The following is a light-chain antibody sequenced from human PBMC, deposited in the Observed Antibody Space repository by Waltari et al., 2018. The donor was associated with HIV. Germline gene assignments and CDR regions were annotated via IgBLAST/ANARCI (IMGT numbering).Light chain of an antibody. CDR2: DVN. J-gene: IGLJ1*01. V-gene: IGLV2-11*01. CDR1: TTYVHPF. CDR3: CSHAGNFIFV. Sequence: QSALPPPHPVSGSPGQSLTLSCTATTTYVHPFFSSYQQHPGKAPKVIIFDVNNRPSGVPDRFSGSKSGNTASLTISGLQAEDEADYYCCSHAGNFIFVFGTGTKVTVL.